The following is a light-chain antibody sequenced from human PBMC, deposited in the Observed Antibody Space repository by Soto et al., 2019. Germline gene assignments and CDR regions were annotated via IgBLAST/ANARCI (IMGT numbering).Light chain of an antibody. Sequence: PGERATLSCRASQSVSSNLAWYQQRPGQAPRLLIYGASTRATGIPARFSGSGSGTEFSLTISSLQSEDFAVYYCLQYGRSPISTFGPGTKVEIK. J-gene: IGKJ3*01. CDR2: GAS. V-gene: IGKV3-15*01. CDR1: QSVSSN. CDR3: LQYGRSPIST.